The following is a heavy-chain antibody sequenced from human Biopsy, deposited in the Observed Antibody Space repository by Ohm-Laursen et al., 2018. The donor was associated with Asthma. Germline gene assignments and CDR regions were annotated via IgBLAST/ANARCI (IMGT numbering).Heavy chain of an antibody. J-gene: IGHJ4*02. CDR3: VSPPGY. CDR2: IYYSGSA. Sequence: SETLSLTCTVPGGSISSSSYYWGWIRRPPGKGLEFIGTIYYSGSAYYNPSLKSRVTLSVDASKNQFSLKLTSVTAADTAVYYCVSPPGYWGQGTRVTVSS. V-gene: IGHV4-39*01. CDR1: GGSISSSSYY.